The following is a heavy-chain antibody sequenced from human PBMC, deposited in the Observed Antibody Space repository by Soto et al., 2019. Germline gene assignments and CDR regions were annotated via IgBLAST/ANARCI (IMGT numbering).Heavy chain of an antibody. D-gene: IGHD3-16*01. CDR3: VRDNYGVHY. J-gene: IGHJ4*02. V-gene: IGHV3-74*03. CDR2: INSDGTST. CDR1: GFTFSRYY. Sequence: EVQLVESGGGLVQPGGSLRLSCTASGFTFSRYYMQWVRQAPGKGLVWVSHINSDGTSTTLADSVKGRFTISRDNAKNTLYLQMNSLRVEDTAMYYCVRDNYGVHYWGRGTLVTVSS.